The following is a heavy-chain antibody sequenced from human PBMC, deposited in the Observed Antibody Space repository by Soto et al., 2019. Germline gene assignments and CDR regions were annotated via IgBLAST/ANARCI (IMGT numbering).Heavy chain of an antibody. J-gene: IGHJ5*02. CDR3: ARQRFCSSTSCSGRGIMCFDP. CDR1: GGSISSGGDY. CDR2: IYQSGNT. Sequence: QVQLQESGPGLVKPSQTLSLTCTVSGGSISSGGDYWSWLRQHPGGGLERIGYIYQSGNTDYNPSLASRVSMSVDTSKNQFSLKLTSVTAADTAVYYCARQRFCSSTSCSGRGIMCFDPWGRGTLVTVSS. D-gene: IGHD2-2*01. V-gene: IGHV4-31*03.